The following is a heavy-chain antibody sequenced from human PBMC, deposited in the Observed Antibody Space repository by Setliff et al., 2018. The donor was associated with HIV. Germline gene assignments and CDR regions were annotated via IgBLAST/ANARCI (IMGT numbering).Heavy chain of an antibody. CDR3: ARERITIFGVVTRGRTDYYYGMDV. Sequence: ASVKVSCKASGYTFTSYYMHWVRQAPGQGLEWMGIINPSGGSTSYAQKFQGRVTMTRDTSTSTVYMELSSLRSEDTAVYYRARERITIFGVVTRGRTDYYYGMDVWGQGTTVTVS. D-gene: IGHD3-3*01. CDR1: GYTFTSYY. J-gene: IGHJ6*02. V-gene: IGHV1-46*01. CDR2: INPSGGST.